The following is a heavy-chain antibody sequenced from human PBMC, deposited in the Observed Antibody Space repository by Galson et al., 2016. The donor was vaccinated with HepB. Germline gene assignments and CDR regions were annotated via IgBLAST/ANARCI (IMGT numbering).Heavy chain of an antibody. J-gene: IGHJ4*02. CDR3: AKDLGYGDYPYFDY. Sequence: SLRLSCAASGFIFSNYALAWVRQAPGKGLEWVSAINDGGDDTYYADSVKGRFTISRDNSKNTLYLQMNSLRAEDTAVYYCAKDLGYGDYPYFDYWGQGTLVTVSS. CDR2: INDGGDDT. CDR1: GFIFSNYA. D-gene: IGHD4-17*01. V-gene: IGHV3-23*01.